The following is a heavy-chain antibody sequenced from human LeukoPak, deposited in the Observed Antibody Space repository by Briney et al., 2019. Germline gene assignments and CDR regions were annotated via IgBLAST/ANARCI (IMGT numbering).Heavy chain of an antibody. J-gene: IGHJ5*02. CDR1: GYSFTSYW. D-gene: IGHD6-19*01. V-gene: IGHV5-51*01. CDR3: ARPVAGTSAWFDP. CDR2: IYPGDSDT. Sequence: HGESLKISCKGSGYSFTSYWISWVRQMPGKGLEWMGIIYPGDSDTRYSPSFQGQVTISADKSISTAYLQWSSLKASDTAMYYCARPVAGTSAWFDPWGQGTLVTVSS.